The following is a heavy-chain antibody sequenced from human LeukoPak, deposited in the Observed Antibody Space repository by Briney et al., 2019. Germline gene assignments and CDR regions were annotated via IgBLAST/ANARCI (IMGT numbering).Heavy chain of an antibody. CDR1: GGSISSYY. Sequence: SETLSLTCTDSGGSISSYYWSWIRQPPGKGLEWIGYIYYSGSTNYNPSLKSRVTISVDTSKNQFSLKLSSVTAADTAVYYCARQLYCGGDCSNWFDPWGQGTLVTVSS. J-gene: IGHJ5*02. V-gene: IGHV4-59*08. CDR3: ARQLYCGGDCSNWFDP. D-gene: IGHD2-21*02. CDR2: IYYSGST.